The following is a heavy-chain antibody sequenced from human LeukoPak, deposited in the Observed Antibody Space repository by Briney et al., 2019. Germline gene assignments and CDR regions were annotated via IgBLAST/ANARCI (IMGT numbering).Heavy chain of an antibody. D-gene: IGHD3-22*01. CDR1: GGSISSYY. CDR3: ARRGDYDTYFYYYMDV. J-gene: IGHJ6*03. CDR2: IYTSGST. V-gene: IGHV4-4*07. Sequence: SETLSLTCTVSGGSISSYYWSWIRQPAGKGLEWIGRIYTSGSTNYNPSLKSRVTISVDTSKNQFSLKLSSVTAADTAVYYCARRGDYDTYFYYYMDVWGKGTTVTVSS.